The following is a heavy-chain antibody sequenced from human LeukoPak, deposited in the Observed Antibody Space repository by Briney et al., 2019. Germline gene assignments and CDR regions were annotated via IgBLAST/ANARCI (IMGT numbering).Heavy chain of an antibody. D-gene: IGHD6-19*01. J-gene: IGHJ4*02. CDR2: ISGSGGST. CDR3: AKHLIRRAVAGKFDY. Sequence: GGSLRLSCAASGLTFSSYAMSWVRQAPGKGLEWVSAISGSGGSTYYADSVKGRFTISRDNSKNTLYLQMNSLRAEDTAVYYCAKHLIRRAVAGKFDYWGQGTLVTVSS. V-gene: IGHV3-23*01. CDR1: GLTFSSYA.